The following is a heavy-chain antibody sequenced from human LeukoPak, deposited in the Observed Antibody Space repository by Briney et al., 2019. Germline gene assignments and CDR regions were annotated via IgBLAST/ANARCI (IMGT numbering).Heavy chain of an antibody. CDR3: ARVTSRSGYYFDY. CDR2: IYSGGST. D-gene: IGHD1-14*01. V-gene: IGHV3-53*01. J-gene: IGHJ4*02. Sequence: GGSLRLSCEASGFIITRNYMTWVRQAPGKGLEWVSLIYSGGSTSYSDSVKGRFTISRDTSKETVYLQMDSLRAEDTAVYYCARVTSRSGYYFDYWGQGSLVTVSS. CDR1: GFIITRNY.